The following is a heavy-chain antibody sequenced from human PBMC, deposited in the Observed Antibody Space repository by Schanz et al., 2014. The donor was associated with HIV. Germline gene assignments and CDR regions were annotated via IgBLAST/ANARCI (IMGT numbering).Heavy chain of an antibody. CDR3: AKDRNYYESKYRGKGNYYYYYGMDV. V-gene: IGHV3-30*18. CDR2: ISYDGTKK. Sequence: QVQLVESGGGVVQPGRSLKVSCVVSGFIFSDYGMHWVRQAPGKGLEWVAVISYDGTKKHYADSVKGRFTISRDNSKNSLSLLIKSLRAEDAAVYYCAKDRNYYESKYRGKGNYYYYYGMDVWGQGTTVTVSS. D-gene: IGHD3-22*01. CDR1: GFIFSDYG. J-gene: IGHJ6*02.